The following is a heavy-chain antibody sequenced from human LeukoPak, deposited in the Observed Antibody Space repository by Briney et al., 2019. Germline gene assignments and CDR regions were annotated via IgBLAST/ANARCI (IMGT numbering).Heavy chain of an antibody. D-gene: IGHD1-26*01. V-gene: IGHV3-53*01. J-gene: IGHJ4*02. CDR1: DLTVSSNY. CDR2: IYAGGHT. CDR3: ARGGGGNYALDD. Sequence: GGSLRLSCAASDLTVSSNYMNWVRQAPGKGLEWVSVIYAGGHTYYADSVKGRFTISRDNSKNTLFLQMNSLTAEDTAMYYCARGGGGNYALDDWGQGTLVTVSS.